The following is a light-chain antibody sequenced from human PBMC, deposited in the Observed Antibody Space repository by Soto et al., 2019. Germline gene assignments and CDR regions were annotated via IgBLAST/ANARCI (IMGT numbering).Light chain of an antibody. Sequence: QSVLTQPASVSGSPGQSITISCTGTSSDVGGYDYVSWYQQHPGKAPKPMIYEVSNRPSGVPDRFSGSKSGNTASLTISGLQAEDEADYYCCSYVDTDTWVFGGGTKLTVL. J-gene: IGLJ3*02. CDR3: CSYVDTDTWV. CDR2: EVS. V-gene: IGLV2-14*01. CDR1: SSDVGGYDY.